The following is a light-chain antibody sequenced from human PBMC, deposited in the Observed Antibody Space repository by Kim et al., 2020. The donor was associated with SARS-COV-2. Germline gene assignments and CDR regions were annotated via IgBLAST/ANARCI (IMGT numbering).Light chain of an antibody. J-gene: IGLJ3*02. Sequence: QAVVTQEPSLTVSPGGTVTLTCASSTGAVTSGHYPNWFQQKPGQAPRALIYGTNNKHSWTPARFSGSLLGGKGALTLSGVQPEDEAEYYCLLYYGGVWVFGGGTQLTVL. CDR3: LLYYGGVWV. CDR2: GTN. CDR1: TGAVTSGHY. V-gene: IGLV7-43*01.